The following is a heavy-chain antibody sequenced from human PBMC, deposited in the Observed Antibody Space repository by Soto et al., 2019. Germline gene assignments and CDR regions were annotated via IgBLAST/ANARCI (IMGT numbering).Heavy chain of an antibody. CDR2: VYWDDDK. CDR1: GFSLSTSGVG. CDR3: AHSSSRWPLGY. D-gene: IGHD4-17*01. Sequence: QITLKESGPTLVKPTQTLTLTCTFSGFSLSTSGVGVVWLRQPPGKALEWLALVYWDDDKRYSPSLKSRLTITQDTSKNQVVLTMNNMDHVDTATYYCAHSSSRWPLGYWGQGALVTVFS. J-gene: IGHJ4*02. V-gene: IGHV2-5*02.